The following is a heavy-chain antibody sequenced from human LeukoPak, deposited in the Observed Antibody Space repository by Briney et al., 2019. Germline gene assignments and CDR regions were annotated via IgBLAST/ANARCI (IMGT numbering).Heavy chain of an antibody. CDR3: ARGDSSGYFYFDF. Sequence: GGSLRLSCAASGFTFRSYSMNWVRQAPGKGLEWVSSISSSSSYIYYADSVKGRFTISRDNAKNSLYLQMNSVRAEDTAVYYCARGDSSGYFYFDFWGQGILVTVSS. D-gene: IGHD3-22*01. V-gene: IGHV3-21*01. CDR1: GFTFRSYS. CDR2: ISSSSSYI. J-gene: IGHJ4*02.